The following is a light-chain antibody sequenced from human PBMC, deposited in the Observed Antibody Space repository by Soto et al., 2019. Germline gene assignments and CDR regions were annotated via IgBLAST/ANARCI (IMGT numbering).Light chain of an antibody. CDR2: AAS. CDR3: QQVNSHPLT. CDR1: QGIGTY. V-gene: IGKV1-9*01. Sequence: DIQLTQPSSFLSASVGDTVTITYRASQGIGTYVAWYQQKSGTAPNLLIYAASTLQRGVPSRFSGSGSGTEFTLTISSLQPEDFATYYCQQVNSHPLTFGGGTKV. J-gene: IGKJ4*01.